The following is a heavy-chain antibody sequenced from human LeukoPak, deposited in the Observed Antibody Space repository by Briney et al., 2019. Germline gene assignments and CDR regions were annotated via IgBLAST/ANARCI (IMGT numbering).Heavy chain of an antibody. V-gene: IGHV4-31*03. Sequence: PSQTLSLTCTVSGGSISSGDYSWSWIRQHPGKGLEWIGYIYYSGRTYYNPSLKSRVIISVDTSKNQFSLKLTSVTAADTAVYYCATNSDDSGYQGNFWFFDLWGRGTLVTVSS. CDR2: IYYSGRT. D-gene: IGHD3-22*01. CDR3: ATNSDDSGYQGNFWFFDL. J-gene: IGHJ2*01. CDR1: GGSISSGDYS.